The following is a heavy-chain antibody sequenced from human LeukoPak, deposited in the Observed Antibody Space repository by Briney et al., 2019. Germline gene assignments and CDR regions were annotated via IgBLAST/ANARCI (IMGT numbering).Heavy chain of an antibody. V-gene: IGHV3-30*03. J-gene: IGHJ4*02. CDR3: ASGTTFDY. CDR2: ISYDGSNK. Sequence: GRSLRLSCAASGFTFSSYGMHWVRQAPGKGLEWVAVISYDGSNKYYADSVKGRFTISRDNSKNTLYLQMNSLRAEDTAVYCCASGTTFDYWGQGTLVTVSS. CDR1: GFTFSSYG. D-gene: IGHD1-7*01.